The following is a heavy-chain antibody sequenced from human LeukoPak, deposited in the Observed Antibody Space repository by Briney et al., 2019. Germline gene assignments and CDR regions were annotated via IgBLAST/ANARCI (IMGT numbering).Heavy chain of an antibody. D-gene: IGHD3-16*01. Sequence: ASVKVSCKASGYTFSRYGISWVRQAPGEGLQWMGWISVSNGKTKYVQKFQGRVTMTIDTSTNTAYMELRSLRSDDTAVYYCARRWERLDYWGQGTLVTVSS. CDR3: ARRWERLDY. CDR2: ISVSNGKT. CDR1: GYTFSRYG. V-gene: IGHV1-18*01. J-gene: IGHJ4*02.